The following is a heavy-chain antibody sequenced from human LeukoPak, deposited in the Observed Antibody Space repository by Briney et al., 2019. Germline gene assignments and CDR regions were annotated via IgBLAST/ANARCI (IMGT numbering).Heavy chain of an antibody. CDR2: IDSTSGYI. CDR1: GFTFSSDS. D-gene: IGHD1-26*01. Sequence: GGSLRLSCVASGFTFSSDSMNWVRQAPGKGMEWVSYIDSTSGYIYYADSVKGRFTISRDNAKNSLYLQMNSLSAEDTAVYYCAREIRHAGATACFDYWGQGTLVTVSS. CDR3: AREIRHAGATACFDY. V-gene: IGHV3-21*01. J-gene: IGHJ4*02.